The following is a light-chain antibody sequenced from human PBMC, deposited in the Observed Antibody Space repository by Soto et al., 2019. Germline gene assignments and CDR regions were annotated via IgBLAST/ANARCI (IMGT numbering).Light chain of an antibody. J-gene: IGLJ1*01. CDR2: NVC. V-gene: IGLV2-14*01. CDR3: SSYTSSSAVTYV. CDR1: SSDVGGYNY. Sequence: QSALTQPASVSRSPGQSITISCTGTSSDVGGYNYVSWYQQHPGKAPKLMIYNVCNRPSGVSNRFSGSKSGNTASLTISGLQAEDEDDYYCSSYTSSSAVTYVFGTGTKVTV.